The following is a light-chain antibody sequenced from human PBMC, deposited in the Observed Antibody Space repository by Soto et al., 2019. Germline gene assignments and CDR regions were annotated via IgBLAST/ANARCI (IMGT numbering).Light chain of an antibody. CDR3: QQSYSTPQIT. CDR2: AAS. V-gene: IGKV1-39*01. CDR1: QSLNSY. J-gene: IGKJ5*01. Sequence: DIQMTQSPSSLSASVGDRVSITCRASQSLNSYLSWYQQKPGKAPKLLIYAASSLQSGVPSRFGGSGSGTDFTLTITNLQPEDFATYYCQQSYSTPQITFGQGTRLEIK.